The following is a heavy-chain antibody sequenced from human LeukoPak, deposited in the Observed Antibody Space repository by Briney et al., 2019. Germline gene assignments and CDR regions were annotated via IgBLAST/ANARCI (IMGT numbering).Heavy chain of an antibody. Sequence: KSSETLSLTCTVSGGSISSSSYYWGWIRQPPGKGLEWIGSIYYSGSTYYNPSLKSRVTISVDTSKNQFSLKLSSVTAADTAVYYCAREWTTSTVTTGGVDYWGQGTLVTVSS. V-gene: IGHV4-39*02. CDR2: IYYSGST. J-gene: IGHJ4*02. D-gene: IGHD4-17*01. CDR1: GGSISSSSYY. CDR3: AREWTTSTVTTGGVDY.